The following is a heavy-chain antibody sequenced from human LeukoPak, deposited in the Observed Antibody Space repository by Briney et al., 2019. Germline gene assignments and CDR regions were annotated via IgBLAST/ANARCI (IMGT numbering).Heavy chain of an antibody. CDR1: GFTFSSYE. V-gene: IGHV3-48*03. CDR3: ARDLKSGL. D-gene: IGHD3-10*01. CDR2: ISSTGTTI. J-gene: IGHJ4*02. Sequence: GGSLRLSCAASGFTFSSYEMNWLRQAPGKGLEWVSYISSTGTTIYYADSVKGRFTISRDNAKNSLYLQMNSPRAEDTAVYYRARDLKSGLWGQGTLVAVSS.